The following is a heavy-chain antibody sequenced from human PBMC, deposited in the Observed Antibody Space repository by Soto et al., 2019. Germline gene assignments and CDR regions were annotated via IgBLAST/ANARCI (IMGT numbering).Heavy chain of an antibody. D-gene: IGHD3-10*02. J-gene: IGHJ6*02. Sequence: PGGSLRLSCAASGFTVSSKYMSWVRQAPGKGLEWVSLINRGGSISYADSVKGRFTISRDNSENTLYLQMNSLRAEDTAVYYCAKAMLGRGYAVNYYYYYGMDVWGQGTTVTVSS. CDR3: AKAMLGRGYAVNYYYYYGMDV. CDR1: GFTVSSKY. V-gene: IGHV3-66*01. CDR2: INRGGSI.